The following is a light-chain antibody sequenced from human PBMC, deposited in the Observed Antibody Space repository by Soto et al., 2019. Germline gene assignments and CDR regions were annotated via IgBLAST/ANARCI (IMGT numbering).Light chain of an antibody. CDR3: SSYTRSSTLK. Sequence: QSVLTQPASVSGSPGQSITISCTGTSSDVGGYNYVSWYQQHPGKAPKLMIYEVSNRPSGVSNRFSGSKSGNTASLPISGLQAEDEADYYCSSYTRSSTLKIGGGTKVTVL. CDR2: EVS. CDR1: SSDVGGYNY. J-gene: IGLJ2*01. V-gene: IGLV2-14*01.